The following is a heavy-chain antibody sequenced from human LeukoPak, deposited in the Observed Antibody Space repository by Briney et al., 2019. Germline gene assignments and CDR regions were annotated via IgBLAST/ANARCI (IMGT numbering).Heavy chain of an antibody. V-gene: IGHV3-66*01. CDR2: IYSGGST. CDR3: AKAGNRGYDDYYIDV. D-gene: IGHD5-12*01. CDR1: GFTVSSNY. J-gene: IGHJ6*03. Sequence: PGGSLRLSCAASGFTVSSNYMSWVRQAPGKGLEWVSVIYSGGSTYYADSVRGRFTISRDNSKNTLYLQMNSLRAEDTAVYYCAKAGNRGYDDYYIDVWGKGTTVTVSS.